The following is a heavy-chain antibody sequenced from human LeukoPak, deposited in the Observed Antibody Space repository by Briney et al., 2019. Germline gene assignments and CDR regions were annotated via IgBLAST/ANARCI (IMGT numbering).Heavy chain of an antibody. D-gene: IGHD6-19*01. J-gene: IGHJ4*02. CDR2: IKQDGSEK. CDR3: AREAWSSAWY. CDR1: GFTFSNYW. Sequence: GGSLRLSCAASGFTFSNYWMTWVRQAPGKGLEWVANIKQDGSEKNYVDSVKGRFTISRDNAKNLLFLQMNSLRAEDTAVYYCAREAWSSAWYWGQGTLVTVSS. V-gene: IGHV3-7*03.